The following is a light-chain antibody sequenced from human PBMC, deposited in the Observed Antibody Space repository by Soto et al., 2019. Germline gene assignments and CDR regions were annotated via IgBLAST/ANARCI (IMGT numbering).Light chain of an antibody. V-gene: IGKV1-33*01. CDR3: QQYDNLFT. CDR1: QYISPY. CDR2: DTA. J-gene: IGKJ3*01. Sequence: DIQMTQSPSSLSASVGDRVTITCQASQYISPYLKWYQHKSGKDPKLLIYDTANLQAGVPSRFSGSGSGTDFTFTISSLQPEDIGTYYCQQYDNLFTFGPGNKVDIK.